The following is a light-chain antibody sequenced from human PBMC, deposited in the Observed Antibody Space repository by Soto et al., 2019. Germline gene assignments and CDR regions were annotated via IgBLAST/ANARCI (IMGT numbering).Light chain of an antibody. CDR3: QSYDSSLTGSL. CDR2: GNT. V-gene: IGLV1-40*01. CDR1: SSNLVSGFD. J-gene: IGLJ1*01. Sequence: QTVVTQPPSVSGAPGQTVTIACTAGSSNLVSGFDVHWYQHVTGKAPKLVLYGNTIRPSGVPARFSGSKSGASASLAITGLQAEDEADYYCQSYDSSLTGSLFGPGTKLTVL.